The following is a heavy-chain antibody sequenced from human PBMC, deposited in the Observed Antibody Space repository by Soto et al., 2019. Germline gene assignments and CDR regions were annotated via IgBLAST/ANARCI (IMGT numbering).Heavy chain of an antibody. CDR2: IYYSGST. J-gene: IGHJ4*02. CDR3: ARAFRYLGYDS. D-gene: IGHD3-16*02. CDR1: GGSISSGDYY. Sequence: QVQLQESGPGLVKPSQTLSLTCTVSGGSISSGDYYWTWIRQHPGKGLEWIGYIYYSGSTYYSPSLQSRLTMSVETSKNQFSLILTSVTAADTAVYYCARAFRYLGYDSWGQGTLVTVSS. V-gene: IGHV4-31*03.